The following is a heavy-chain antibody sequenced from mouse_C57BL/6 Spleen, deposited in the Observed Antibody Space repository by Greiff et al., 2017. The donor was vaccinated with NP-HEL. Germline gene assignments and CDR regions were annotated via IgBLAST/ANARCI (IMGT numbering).Heavy chain of an antibody. CDR1: GYTFTSYW. V-gene: IGHV1-55*01. CDR2: IYPGSGST. J-gene: IGHJ4*01. Sequence: QVQLQQPGAELVKPGASVKMSCKASGYTFTSYWITWVKQRPGQGLEWIGDIYPGSGSTNYNEKFKSKATLTVDTSSSTAYMQLSSLTSEDSAVYYCARESYYGSSYHYYYAMDYWGQGTSVTVSS. CDR3: ARESYYGSSYHYYYAMDY. D-gene: IGHD1-1*01.